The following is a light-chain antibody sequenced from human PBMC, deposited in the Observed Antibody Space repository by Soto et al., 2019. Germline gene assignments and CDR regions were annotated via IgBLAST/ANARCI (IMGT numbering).Light chain of an antibody. CDR3: LQFVLSPPGYT. CDR2: GAS. CDR1: QSVSGTY. Sequence: EIVLTQSPGTLSLSPGERATLSCRASQSVSGTYLAWYQHRSGQAPRLLIYGASNRATGIPDRFSGYGSGTDFTLTVSRLEPEDSAVYYCLQFVLSPPGYTFGQGTKLEIK. J-gene: IGKJ2*01. V-gene: IGKV3-20*01.